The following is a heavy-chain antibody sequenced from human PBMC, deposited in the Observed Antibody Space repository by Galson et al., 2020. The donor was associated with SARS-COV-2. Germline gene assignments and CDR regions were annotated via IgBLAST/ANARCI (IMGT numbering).Heavy chain of an antibody. D-gene: IGHD3-16*01. J-gene: IGHJ4*02. CDR1: GFTFSSYT. V-gene: IGHV3-48*04. CDR3: ARDLDQRRAGGDDY. Sequence: GGSLRLSCAASGFTFSSYTMNWVRQAPGKGLEWVSYISGTSDTIYYADSVKGRFTISRDNAKNSLYLQMNSLRAEDTAVYYCARDLDQRRAGGDDYWGQGTLVTVSS. CDR2: ISGTSDTI.